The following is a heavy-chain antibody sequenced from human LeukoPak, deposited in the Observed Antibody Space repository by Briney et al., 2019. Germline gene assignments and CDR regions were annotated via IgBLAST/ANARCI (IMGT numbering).Heavy chain of an antibody. D-gene: IGHD3-10*01. V-gene: IGHV3-30*18. Sequence: GGSLRLSCAASGFTFSSYGMHWVRQAPGKGLEWVAVISYDGSNKYYADSVKGRFTISRDNSKNTLYLQMNSLRAEDTAVYYCAKDIYGSGSYCIDHWGQGTLVTVSS. CDR2: ISYDGSNK. J-gene: IGHJ4*02. CDR1: GFTFSSYG. CDR3: AKDIYGSGSYCIDH.